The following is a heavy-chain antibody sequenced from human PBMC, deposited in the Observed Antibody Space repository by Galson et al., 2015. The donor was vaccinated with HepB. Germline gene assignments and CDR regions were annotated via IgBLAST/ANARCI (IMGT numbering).Heavy chain of an antibody. CDR2: ISYDGSDR. D-gene: IGHD1-26*01. J-gene: IGHJ4*02. Sequence: SLRLSCAASGFTLNRYAMHWVRQAPDEGLEWVAVISYDGSDRDYANSVKGRFTISRDNSKNTLYLQMNSLRAEDTAVYYCAREAEWELLRPAVYYFDYWGQGTLVTVSS. CDR3: AREAEWELLRPAVYYFDY. CDR1: GFTLNRYA. V-gene: IGHV3-30*04.